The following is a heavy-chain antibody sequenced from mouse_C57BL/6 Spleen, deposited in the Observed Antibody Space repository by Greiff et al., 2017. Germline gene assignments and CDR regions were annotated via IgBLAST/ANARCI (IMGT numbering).Heavy chain of an antibody. D-gene: IGHD2-1*01. CDR1: EYEFPSHD. V-gene: IGHV5-2*03. J-gene: IGHJ1*03. CDR2: INSDGCST. CDR3: ARGVYGNYRYWYFDV. Sequence: EVMLVESGGGLVQPGESLKLSCESNEYEFPSHDMSWVRKTPEKRLEFVPAINSDGCSTSYPDTMERRFIISRDNTKKTLYLQMSSLRSEDTALYYCARGVYGNYRYWYFDVWGTGTTVTAAS.